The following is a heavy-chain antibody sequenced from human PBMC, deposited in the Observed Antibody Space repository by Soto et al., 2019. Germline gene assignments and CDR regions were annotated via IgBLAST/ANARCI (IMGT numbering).Heavy chain of an antibody. CDR3: ARPKLQGGNYYYYGMDV. CDR2: ISAYNGNT. Sequence: ASVKVSCKASGYTFTSDGISWVRRAPGQGLEWMGWISAYNGNTNYAQKLQGRVTMTTDTSTSTAYMELRSLRPDDTAVYYCARPKLQGGNYYYYGMDVWGRGTTVTVSS. CDR1: GYTFTSDG. D-gene: IGHD1-7*01. V-gene: IGHV1-18*04. J-gene: IGHJ6*02.